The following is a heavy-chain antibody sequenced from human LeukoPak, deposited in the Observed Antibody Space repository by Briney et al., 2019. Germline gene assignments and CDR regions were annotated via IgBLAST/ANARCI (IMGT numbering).Heavy chain of an antibody. CDR1: GYTFTSYG. D-gene: IGHD2-2*01. CDR2: ISAYNGNT. Sequence: ASVKVSCKASGYTFTSYGISWVRQAPGQGLEWMGWISAYNGNTNYPQKLQGRVTMTTDTSTSTAYMELRSLRSDDTAVYYCARGYCSSTSCYSFDYWGQGTLVTVSS. CDR3: ARGYCSSTSCYSFDY. V-gene: IGHV1-18*01. J-gene: IGHJ4*02.